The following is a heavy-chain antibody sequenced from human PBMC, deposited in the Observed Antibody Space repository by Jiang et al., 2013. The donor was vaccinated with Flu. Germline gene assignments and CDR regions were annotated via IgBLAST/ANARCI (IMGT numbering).Heavy chain of an antibody. CDR2: INPSGGST. CDR3: AREPTVTTSYYYYGMDV. D-gene: IGHD4-17*01. V-gene: IGHV1-46*01. Sequence: EVKKPGASVKVSCKASGYTFTSYYMHWVRQAPGQGLEWMGIINPSGGSTSYAQKFQGRVTMTRDTSTSTVYMELSSLRSEDTAVYYCAREPTVTTSYYYYGMDVWGQGTTVTVSS. CDR1: GYTFTSYY. J-gene: IGHJ6*02.